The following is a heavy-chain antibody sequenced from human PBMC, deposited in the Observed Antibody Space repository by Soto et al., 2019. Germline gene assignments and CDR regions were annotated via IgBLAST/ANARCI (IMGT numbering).Heavy chain of an antibody. D-gene: IGHD6-13*01. CDR2: IYYSGST. CDR1: GGSISSYY. Sequence: SETLSLTCTVSGGSISSYYWSWIRQPPGKGLEWIGYIYYSGSTNYNPSLKSRVTISVDTSKNQFSLKLSSVAAADTAVYYCAREDSSSWPTLGWFDPWGQGTLVTVSS. V-gene: IGHV4-59*01. J-gene: IGHJ5*02. CDR3: AREDSSSWPTLGWFDP.